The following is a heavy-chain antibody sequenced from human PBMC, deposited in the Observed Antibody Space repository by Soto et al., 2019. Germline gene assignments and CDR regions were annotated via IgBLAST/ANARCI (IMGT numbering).Heavy chain of an antibody. CDR3: ASSQYYYDSSGYYSNWFDP. V-gene: IGHV4-59*01. D-gene: IGHD3-22*01. Sequence: SETLALTCTFSVGSISIYYWGWIRQPPGKGLEWIGYIYYSGSTNYNPSLKSRVTISVDTSKNQFSLKLSSVTAADTAVYYCASSQYYYDSSGYYSNWFDPWGQGTMVTVSS. CDR1: VGSISIYY. J-gene: IGHJ5*02. CDR2: IYYSGST.